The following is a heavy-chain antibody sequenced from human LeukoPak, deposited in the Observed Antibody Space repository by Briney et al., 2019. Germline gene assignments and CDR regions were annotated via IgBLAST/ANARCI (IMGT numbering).Heavy chain of an antibody. CDR1: GFTFSSYA. Sequence: GRSLRLSCAASGFTFSSYAMHWVRQAPGKGLEWVAVISYDGSNKYYADSVKGRFTISRDNSKNTLYLQMNSLRAEDTAVYYCASDRSQVPADLYYYYYGMDVWGKGTTVTVSS. CDR3: ASDRSQVPADLYYYYYGMDV. V-gene: IGHV3-30*04. CDR2: ISYDGSNK. D-gene: IGHD2-2*01. J-gene: IGHJ6*04.